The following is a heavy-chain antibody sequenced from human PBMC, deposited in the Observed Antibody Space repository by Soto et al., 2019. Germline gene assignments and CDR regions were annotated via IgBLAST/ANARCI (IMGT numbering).Heavy chain of an antibody. CDR3: ARVIQPGFTTVTPPPDWFDP. CDR2: INHSGST. V-gene: IGHV4-34*01. Sequence: PSETLSLTCAVYAGSFSGYYWSWIRQPPGKGLEWIGEINHSGSTNYNPSLKSRVTISVDTSKNQFSLKLSSVTAADTAVYYCARVIQPGFTTVTPPPDWFDPWGKATLVTVSS. D-gene: IGHD4-17*01. CDR1: AGSFSGYY. J-gene: IGHJ5*02.